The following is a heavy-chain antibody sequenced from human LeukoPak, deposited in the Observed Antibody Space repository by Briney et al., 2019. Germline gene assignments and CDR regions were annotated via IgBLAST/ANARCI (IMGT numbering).Heavy chain of an antibody. D-gene: IGHD3-10*01. Sequence: GGSLRLSCATSGFTFSSYTMNWVRQAPGKGLEWVSSISSSSGYIYYADSVKGRFTISRDNAKNSLYLQMNSLRDEDTAVYYCARDITMVRGIIGYYYGMDVWGQGTTVTVSS. V-gene: IGHV3-21*01. J-gene: IGHJ6*02. CDR3: ARDITMVRGIIGYYYGMDV. CDR1: GFTFSSYT. CDR2: ISSSSGYI.